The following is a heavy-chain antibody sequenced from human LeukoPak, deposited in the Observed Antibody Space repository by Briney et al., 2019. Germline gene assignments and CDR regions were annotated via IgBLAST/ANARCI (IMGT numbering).Heavy chain of an antibody. CDR1: GGSISSGGYS. CDR2: IYHSGST. Sequence: PSQTLPLTCAVSGGSISSGGYSWSWIRQPPGKGLEWIGYIYHSGSTYYNPSLKSRVTISVDRSKNQFSLKLSSVTAADTAVYYCARGHGDYRFSWFDPWGQGTLVTVSS. CDR3: ARGHGDYRFSWFDP. D-gene: IGHD4-17*01. V-gene: IGHV4-30-2*01. J-gene: IGHJ5*02.